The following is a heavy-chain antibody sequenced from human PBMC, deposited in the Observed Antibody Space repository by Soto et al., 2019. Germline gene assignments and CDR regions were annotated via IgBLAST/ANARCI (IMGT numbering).Heavy chain of an antibody. D-gene: IGHD6-13*01. Sequence: GGSLRLSCVASGFTFSSYGMHWVRQAPGKGLEWVAVICYDGRNKYYADSVKGRFTISRDNSKNTVYLQMNSLRAEDTAVYYCAKGKYSSNWSYFDFWGQGTLVTVSS. J-gene: IGHJ4*02. CDR1: GFTFSSYG. CDR3: AKGKYSSNWSYFDF. CDR2: ICYDGRNK. V-gene: IGHV3-33*06.